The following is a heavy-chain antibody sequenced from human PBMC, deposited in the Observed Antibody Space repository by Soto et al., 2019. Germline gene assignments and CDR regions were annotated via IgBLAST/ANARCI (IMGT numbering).Heavy chain of an antibody. CDR1: GGTFSSYA. CDR3: ARDISSGWATRAPGY. D-gene: IGHD6-19*01. V-gene: IGHV1-69*01. J-gene: IGHJ4*02. Sequence: QVQLVQSGAEVKKPGSSVKVSCKASGGTFSSYAISWVRQAPGQGLEWMGGIIPIFGTANYAQKFQGRVTITADESTSTAYRELRSLRAEDTAVYYGARDISSGWATRAPGYWGQGTLVTVSS. CDR2: IIPIFGTA.